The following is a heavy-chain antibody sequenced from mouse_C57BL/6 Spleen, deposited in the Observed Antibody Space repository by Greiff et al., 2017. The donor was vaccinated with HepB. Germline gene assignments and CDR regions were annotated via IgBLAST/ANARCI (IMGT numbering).Heavy chain of an antibody. Sequence: VQLQQSGAELVKPGASVKLSCKASGYTFTSYWMHWVKQRPGQGLEWIGMIHPNSGSTNYNEKFKNKATLTVDKSSSTAYMQRSSLTSEDSAVYYCARTGITTVVSPYWYFDVWGTGTTVTVSS. D-gene: IGHD1-1*01. CDR2: IHPNSGST. V-gene: IGHV1-64*01. CDR1: GYTFTSYW. CDR3: ARTGITTVVSPYWYFDV. J-gene: IGHJ1*03.